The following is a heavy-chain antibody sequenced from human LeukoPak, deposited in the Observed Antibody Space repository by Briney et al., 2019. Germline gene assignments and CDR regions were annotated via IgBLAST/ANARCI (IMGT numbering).Heavy chain of an antibody. CDR1: GFTFSSYS. CDR3: ARVAGFGDTDDY. CDR2: ISSSSSYI. V-gene: IGHV3-21*01. J-gene: IGHJ4*02. D-gene: IGHD3-10*01. Sequence: GGSLRLSCAASGFTFSSYSMNWVRQAPGKGLEWVSSISSSSSYIYYADSVKGRFTISRDNAKNSLYLQMNSLRAEDTAVYYCARVAGFGDTDDYWGQGTLVTVSS.